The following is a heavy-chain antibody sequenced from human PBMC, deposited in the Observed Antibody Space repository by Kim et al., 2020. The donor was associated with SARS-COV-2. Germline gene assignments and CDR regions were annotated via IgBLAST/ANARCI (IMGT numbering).Heavy chain of an antibody. D-gene: IGHD1-20*01. Sequence: SETLSLTCTVSGGSISSYYWSWIRQPPGKGLEWIGYIYYSGSTNYNPSLKSRVTISVDTSKNQFSLKLSSVTAADTAVYYCARHNQLMYNWNDFYAFDIWGQGTMVTVSS. CDR1: GGSISSYY. V-gene: IGHV4-59*08. CDR2: IYYSGST. J-gene: IGHJ3*02. CDR3: ARHNQLMYNWNDFYAFDI.